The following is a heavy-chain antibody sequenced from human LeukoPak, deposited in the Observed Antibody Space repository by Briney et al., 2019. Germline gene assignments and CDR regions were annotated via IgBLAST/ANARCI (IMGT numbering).Heavy chain of an antibody. CDR3: ARDYGEGYDFWSGYNNWFDP. Sequence: GGSLRLSCAASGFTFISYLMSWVRQAPGKGREWVANIKQDVGEKYYVDSVKGRFTISRDNATNSRYLQMNSVRAEDTAVYYGARDYGEGYDFWSGYNNWFDPWGQGTLVTVSS. J-gene: IGHJ5*02. D-gene: IGHD3-3*01. V-gene: IGHV3-7*01. CDR1: GFTFISYL. CDR2: IKQDVGEK.